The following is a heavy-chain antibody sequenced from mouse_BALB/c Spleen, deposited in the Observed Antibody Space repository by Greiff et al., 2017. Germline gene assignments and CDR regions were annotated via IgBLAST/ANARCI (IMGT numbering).Heavy chain of an antibody. CDR3: AREGNPLFAY. Sequence: EVQLQQSGPELVKPGASVKISCKASGYTFTDYNMHWVKQSHGKSLEWIRYIYPYNGGTGYNQKFKSKATLTVDNSSSTAYMELRSLTSEDSAVYYCAREGNPLFAYWGQGTLVTVSA. V-gene: IGHV1S29*02. CDR1: GYTFTDYN. J-gene: IGHJ3*01. CDR2: IYPYNGGT.